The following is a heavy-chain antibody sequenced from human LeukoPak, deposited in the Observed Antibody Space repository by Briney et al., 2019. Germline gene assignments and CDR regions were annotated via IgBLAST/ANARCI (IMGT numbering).Heavy chain of an antibody. J-gene: IGHJ5*02. D-gene: IGHD1-7*01. CDR2: IYPGDSDT. CDR3: ARREGITGTTKWFDP. V-gene: IGHV5-51*01. Sequence: GASLQISCKGSGSSFASYWIGWVRQLPGKGLEWMGIIYPGDSDTRYSPSFQGQVTISADKSISTAYLQWSSLKASDTAMYYCARREGITGTTKWFDPWGQGTLVTVSS. CDR1: GSSFASYW.